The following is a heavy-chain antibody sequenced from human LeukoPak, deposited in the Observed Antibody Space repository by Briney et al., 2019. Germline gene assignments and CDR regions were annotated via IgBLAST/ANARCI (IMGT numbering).Heavy chain of an antibody. V-gene: IGHV3-53*01. D-gene: IGHD3-22*01. Sequence: GGSLRLSCAASGFTVSSNYMSWVRQAPGKGLEWVSVIYSGGSTYYADSVKGRFIISRDNSKNTLYLQMNSLRAEDTAVYYCARSKKLRDSSGYHGYFDYWGQGTLVTVSS. CDR2: IYSGGST. CDR3: ARSKKLRDSSGYHGYFDY. CDR1: GFTVSSNY. J-gene: IGHJ4*02.